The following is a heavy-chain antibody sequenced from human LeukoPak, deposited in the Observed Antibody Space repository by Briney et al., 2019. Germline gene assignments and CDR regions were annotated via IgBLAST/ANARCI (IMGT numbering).Heavy chain of an antibody. V-gene: IGHV4-39*07. J-gene: IGHJ4*02. D-gene: IGHD5-18*01. Sequence: SETLSLTCTVSGGSISSSSYYWGWIRQPPGKGLEWIGNFYYSGSTNYNPSLKSRVTISVDTSKNQFSLKLSSVTAADTAVYYCASPRRYSYVDYWGQGTLVTVSS. CDR1: GGSISSSSYY. CDR2: FYYSGST. CDR3: ASPRRYSYVDY.